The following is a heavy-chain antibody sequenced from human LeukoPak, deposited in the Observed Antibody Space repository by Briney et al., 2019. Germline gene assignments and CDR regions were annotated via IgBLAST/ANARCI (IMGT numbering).Heavy chain of an antibody. D-gene: IGHD3-3*01. CDR3: ARDARITIFGVVRGGFDP. CDR2: INPNSGGT. CDR1: GYTSTGYY. Sequence: ASVKVSCKASGYTSTGYYMHWVRQAPGQGLEWMGWINPNSGGTNYAQKFQGRVTMTRDTSISTAYMELSRLRSDDTAVYYCARDARITIFGVVRGGFDPWGQGTLVTVSS. J-gene: IGHJ5*02. V-gene: IGHV1-2*02.